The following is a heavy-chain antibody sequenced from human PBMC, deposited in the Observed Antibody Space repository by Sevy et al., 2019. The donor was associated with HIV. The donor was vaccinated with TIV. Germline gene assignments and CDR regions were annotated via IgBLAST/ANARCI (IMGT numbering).Heavy chain of an antibody. V-gene: IGHV3-30-3*01. CDR1: GFIFGSYA. CDR2: ISYDGSHK. D-gene: IGHD6-13*01. CDR3: ARDAGRSWSSFDY. Sequence: GGSLRLSCAASGFIFGSYAMNWVRQAPGKGLEWVAVISYDGSHKYYADSVKGRFTISRDSSKNTLYLQMHSLRTDDTAVYYCARDAGRSWSSFDYWGQGTMVTVSS. J-gene: IGHJ4*02.